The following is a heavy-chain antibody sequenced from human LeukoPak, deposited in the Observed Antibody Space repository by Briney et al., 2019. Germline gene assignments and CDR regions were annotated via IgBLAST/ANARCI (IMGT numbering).Heavy chain of an antibody. CDR2: INPDSSAT. D-gene: IGHD6-19*01. V-gene: IGHV1-2*02. CDR3: ARDRVGSGWPRPYYCEG. J-gene: IGHJ4*02. CDR1: GYTLSNYY. Sequence: GASLKLSCKASGYTLSNYYLHWVRQAPGQGLEWMGWINPDSSATHSAHTFKGRITITRDTAMSTPYLQMNRFRSDDTAVYYCARDRVGSGWPRPYYCEGWGQGTLVTVSS.